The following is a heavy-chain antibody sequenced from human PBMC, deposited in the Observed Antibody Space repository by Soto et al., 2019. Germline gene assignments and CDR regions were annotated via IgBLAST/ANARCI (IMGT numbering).Heavy chain of an antibody. V-gene: IGHV1-2*04. D-gene: IGHD6-13*01. CDR3: ARGGIAAAGDGKFMDV. CDR2: INPNSGGT. CDR1: GYTFTGYY. Sequence: GASVKVSCKASGYTFTGYYMHWARQAPGQGLEWMGWINPNSGGTNYAQKFQGWVTMTRDTSISTAYMELSRLRSDDTAVYYCARGGIAAAGDGKFMDVWGQGTTVTVSS. J-gene: IGHJ6*02.